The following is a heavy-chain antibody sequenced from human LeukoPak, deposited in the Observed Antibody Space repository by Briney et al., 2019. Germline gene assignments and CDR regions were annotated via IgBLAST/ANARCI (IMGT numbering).Heavy chain of an antibody. CDR3: ATHAVRGDCSSTSCYVSYYYGMDV. D-gene: IGHD2-2*01. Sequence: ASVKVSCKVSGYTLTELSMHWVRQAPGKGLEWMGGFDPEDGETIYAQKFQGRVTMTEDTSTDTAYMELSSLRSEDTAVCYCATHAVRGDCSSTSCYVSYYYGMDVWGQGTTVTVSS. V-gene: IGHV1-24*01. CDR1: GYTLTELS. CDR2: FDPEDGET. J-gene: IGHJ6*02.